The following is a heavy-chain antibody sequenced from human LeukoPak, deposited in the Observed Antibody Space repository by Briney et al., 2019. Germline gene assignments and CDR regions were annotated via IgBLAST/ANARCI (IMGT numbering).Heavy chain of an antibody. CDR2: ILVGSGNT. J-gene: IGHJ4*02. D-gene: IGHD2-2*01. V-gene: IGHV1-58*01. Sequence: SVKVSCKASGFTFTSTAVQRVRQARGQRLEWIGWILVGSGNTNYAQMFQERVTLTWDVSTSTAYMVLSSLRSEDTAIYYCASDPPYTSSSAWWGQGTLVTVSS. CDR3: ASDPPYTSSSAW. CDR1: GFTFTSTA.